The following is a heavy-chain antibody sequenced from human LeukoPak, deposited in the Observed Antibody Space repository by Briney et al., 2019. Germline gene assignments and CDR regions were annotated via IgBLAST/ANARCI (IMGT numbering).Heavy chain of an antibody. Sequence: SETLTLTCTVSGGSISGWYWSWIRQPPGKGLEWIGNIYGSGYTNYNPSLKSRVTMSIDTSKNHFSLKLTSVTAADTATYYCARETSLAGFASGLGFNYWGQGILVSVSS. V-gene: IGHV4-59*01. CDR1: GGSISGWY. CDR2: IYGSGYT. CDR3: ARETSLAGFASGLGFNY. D-gene: IGHD6-19*01. J-gene: IGHJ4*02.